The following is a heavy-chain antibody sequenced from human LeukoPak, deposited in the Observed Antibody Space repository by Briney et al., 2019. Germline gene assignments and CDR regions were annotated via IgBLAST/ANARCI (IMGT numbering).Heavy chain of an antibody. CDR3: AGHQLLGPCFKGVCSDAFDM. Sequence: GESPKISCTGSGYRFTSYWISWVRQRPRKGMEWMGSIDRSGSYTNYSPSFQGHLTISADKSISTACLQWSSLKASDTAMYYCAGHQLLGPCFKGVCSDAFDMWGQGTRVTVSS. CDR1: GYRFTSYW. D-gene: IGHD2-8*01. CDR2: IDRSGSYT. J-gene: IGHJ3*02. V-gene: IGHV5-10-1*01.